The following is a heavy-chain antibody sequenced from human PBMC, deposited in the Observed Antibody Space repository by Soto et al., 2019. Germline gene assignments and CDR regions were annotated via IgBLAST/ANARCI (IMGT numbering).Heavy chain of an antibody. V-gene: IGHV5-51*01. J-gene: IGHJ4*02. CDR2: IYPADSDT. D-gene: IGHD3-10*01. CDR1: GYNFISYW. CDR3: ARLEYYGSTSYYEK. Sequence: GESLKISCKGSGYNFISYWIGWVRQMPGKGLEYMGIIYPADSDTRYSPSFQGQVTISADKSISTAYLQWTSLKASDTAVYYCARLEYYGSTSYYEKWGQGTLVT.